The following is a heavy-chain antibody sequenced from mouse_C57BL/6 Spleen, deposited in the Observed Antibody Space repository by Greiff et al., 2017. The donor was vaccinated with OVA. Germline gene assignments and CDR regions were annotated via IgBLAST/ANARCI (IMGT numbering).Heavy chain of an antibody. J-gene: IGHJ4*01. V-gene: IGHV5-4*01. CDR3: ARGGYYDHYYAMDY. CDR1: GFTFSSYA. D-gene: IGHD2-4*01. CDR2: LSDGGSYT. Sequence: EVQGVESGGGLVKPGGSLKLSCAASGFTFSSYAMSWVRQTPEKRLEWVATLSDGGSYTYYPDNVKGRFTIYRDNAKNNLYLQMSHLKSEDTAMYYCARGGYYDHYYAMDYWGQGTSVTVSS.